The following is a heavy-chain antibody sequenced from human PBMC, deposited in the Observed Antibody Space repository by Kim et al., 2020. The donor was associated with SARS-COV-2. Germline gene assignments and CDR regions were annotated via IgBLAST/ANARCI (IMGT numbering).Heavy chain of an antibody. CDR3: AKDPKRSASGRLAYGMDV. Sequence: GGSLRLSCAASGFTFSTYGMHWVRRAPGKGLEWVAVISYDGSNKYYADSVKGRFTISRDNSKNTLYLQMNSLRAEDTAVYYCAKDPKRSASGRLAYGMDVWGQGTTVTVSS. J-gene: IGHJ6*02. CDR1: GFTFSTYG. D-gene: IGHD3-10*01. V-gene: IGHV3-30*18. CDR2: ISYDGSNK.